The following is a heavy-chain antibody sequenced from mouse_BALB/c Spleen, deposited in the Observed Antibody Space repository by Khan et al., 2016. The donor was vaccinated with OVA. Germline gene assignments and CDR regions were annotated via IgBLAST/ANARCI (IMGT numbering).Heavy chain of an antibody. V-gene: IGHV5-6*01. D-gene: IGHD2-3*01. CDR1: GFTFSSYG. Sequence: EVELVESGGDLVKPGGSLKLSCAASGFTFSSYGMSWVRQTPDKRLEWVAAISSGGSYTYYPDSLKGRITISSDNAKNTLYLKMSSLKSEDTAMYYCTRQPGYYEESAMDYWGQGTSVTVSS. CDR3: TRQPGYYEESAMDY. CDR2: ISSGGSYT. J-gene: IGHJ4*01.